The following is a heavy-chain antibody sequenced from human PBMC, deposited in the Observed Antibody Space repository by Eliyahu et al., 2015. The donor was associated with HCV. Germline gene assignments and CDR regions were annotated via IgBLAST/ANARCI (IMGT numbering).Heavy chain of an antibody. CDR2: ISAYNGNT. D-gene: IGHD3-3*01. J-gene: IGHJ2*01. Sequence: QVQLVQSGAEVKKPGASVKVSCKASGYTFTSYGISWVRQAPGQGLEWMGWISAYNGNTNYAQKLQGRVTMTTDTSTSTAYMELRSLRSDDTAVYYCARAKYDFWSGYPHWYFDLWGRGTLVTVSS. CDR3: ARAKYDFWSGYPHWYFDL. V-gene: IGHV1-18*01. CDR1: GYTFTSYG.